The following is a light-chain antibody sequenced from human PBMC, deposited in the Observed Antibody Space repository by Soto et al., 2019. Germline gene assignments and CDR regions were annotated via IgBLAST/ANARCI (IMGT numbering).Light chain of an antibody. Sequence: QSVLTQPRSVSGSPGQSVTISCTGTSSDIGSYNYVSWYQQHPGKAPKLMIYDVSKRPSGVPDRFSGSKSGNTASLTISGLQTEDEAAYYCCTYAGSYLWVFGGGTKLT. J-gene: IGLJ3*02. CDR3: CTYAGSYLWV. V-gene: IGLV2-11*01. CDR2: DVS. CDR1: SSDIGSYNY.